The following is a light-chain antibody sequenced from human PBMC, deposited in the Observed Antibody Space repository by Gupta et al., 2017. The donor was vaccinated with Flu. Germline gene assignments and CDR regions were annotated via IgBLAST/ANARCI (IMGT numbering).Light chain of an antibody. CDR1: QSVSSSY. V-gene: IGKV3-20*01. CDR2: GAS. Sequence: DIVLTPSPGTLSLSPGERATLSCRASQSVSSSYLAWYQQKPGQAPRLLIYGASSRATGIPDRFSGSGSGTDFTLTISRLEPEDFAVYYCQQEGLTHVTFGHGTKVDIK. CDR3: QQEGLTHVT. J-gene: IGKJ3*01.